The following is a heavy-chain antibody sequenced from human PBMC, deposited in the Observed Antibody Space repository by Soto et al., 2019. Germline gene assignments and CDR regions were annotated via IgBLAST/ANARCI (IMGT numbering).Heavy chain of an antibody. V-gene: IGHV4-59*01. Sequence: PSETLSLTCTVSGGSISSYYWSWIRQPPGKGLEWIGYIYYSGSTNYNPSLKSRVTISVDTSKNQFSLKLSSVTAADTAVYYCARESYYCSSTSCYTGSFDYWGQGTLVTVSS. CDR1: GGSISSYY. CDR3: ARESYYCSSTSCYTGSFDY. J-gene: IGHJ4*02. D-gene: IGHD2-2*02. CDR2: IYYSGST.